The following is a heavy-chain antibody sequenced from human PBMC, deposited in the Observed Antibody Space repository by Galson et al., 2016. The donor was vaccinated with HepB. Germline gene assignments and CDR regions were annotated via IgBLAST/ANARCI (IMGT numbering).Heavy chain of an antibody. CDR3: AKDKRGHSSAWYWYFDY. J-gene: IGHJ4*02. V-gene: IGHV3-23*01. CDR2: ISGSGGST. CDR1: GFTFSSYA. Sequence: SLRLSCAASGFTFSSYAMSWVRQAPGKGLEWVSAISGSGGSTYYAGSVKGRFTISRDNSKNTLYLQMNSLRAEDTAVYYWAKDKRGHSSAWYWYFDYWGPGTLVSISS. D-gene: IGHD6-13*01.